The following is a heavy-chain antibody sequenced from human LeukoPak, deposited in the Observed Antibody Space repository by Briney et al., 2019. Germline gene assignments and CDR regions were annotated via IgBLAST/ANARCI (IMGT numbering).Heavy chain of an antibody. Sequence: SETLSLTCTVSGGSINSYYWNWIRQPPGKGLEWIGYIYYSGGTNYNPSLKSRVTIAVDTSMHQSSLKLSSVTAADTAVYYCARRAAAVGTYYIDAWGKGTTVTASS. CDR2: IYYSGGT. D-gene: IGHD6-13*01. CDR3: ARRAAAVGTYYIDA. CDR1: GGSINSYY. J-gene: IGHJ6*03. V-gene: IGHV4-59*01.